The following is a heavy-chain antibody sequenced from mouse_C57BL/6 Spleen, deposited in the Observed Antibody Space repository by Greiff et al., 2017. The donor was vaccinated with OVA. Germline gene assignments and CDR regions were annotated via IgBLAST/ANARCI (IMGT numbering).Heavy chain of an antibody. V-gene: IGHV1-64*01. CDR1: GYTFTSYW. CDR2: IHPNSGST. Sequence: QVQLQQPGAELVKPGASVKLSCKASGYTFTSYWMPWVKQRPGQGLEWIGMIHPNSGSTNYNEKFKSKATLTVDKSSSTAYMQLSSLTSEDSAVYYCARGGDYYWYYAMDYWGQGTSVTVSS. D-gene: IGHD1-1*01. J-gene: IGHJ4*01. CDR3: ARGGDYYWYYAMDY.